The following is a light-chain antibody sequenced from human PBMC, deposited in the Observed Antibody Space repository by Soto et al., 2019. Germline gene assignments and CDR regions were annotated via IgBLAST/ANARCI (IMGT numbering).Light chain of an antibody. CDR2: RAS. Sequence: IVLPQSPGTISFSPCSRSNLSLLASQSVSSSYLAWYQQKPGQAPRLLIYRASARATGVPDRFSGSGSGTEFTLTISSLQPDDFATYYCQHYNSYSEAFGQGTTVDIK. CDR3: QHYNSYSEA. J-gene: IGKJ1*01. CDR1: QSVSSSY. V-gene: IGKV3-20*01.